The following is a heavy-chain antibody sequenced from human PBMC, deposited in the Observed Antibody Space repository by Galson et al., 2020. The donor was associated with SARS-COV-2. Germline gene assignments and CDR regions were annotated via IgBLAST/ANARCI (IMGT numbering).Heavy chain of an antibody. J-gene: IGHJ6*02. CDR1: GFTFSSYG. D-gene: IGHD3-3*01. CDR3: AKDLGYYDFWSGYLQTHPRNYYYYGMDV. V-gene: IGHV3-30*18. Sequence: GESLKISCAASGFTFSSYGMHWVRQAPGKGLEWVAVISYDGSNKYYADSVKGRFTISRDNSKNTLYLQMNSLRAEDTAVYYCAKDLGYYDFWSGYLQTHPRNYYYYGMDVWGQGTTVTVSS. CDR2: ISYDGSNK.